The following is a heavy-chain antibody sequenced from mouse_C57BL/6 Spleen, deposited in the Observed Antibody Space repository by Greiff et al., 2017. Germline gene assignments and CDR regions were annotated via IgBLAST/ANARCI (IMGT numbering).Heavy chain of an antibody. V-gene: IGHV1-50*01. D-gene: IGHD1-1*01. J-gene: IGHJ1*03. CDR2: IDPSDSYT. Sequence: QVQLQQPGAELVKPGASVKLSCKASGYTFTSYWMQWVKQRPGQGLAWIGEIDPSDSYTNSNQKFKGKATLTVDTSSSTAYMQLSSLTSEDSAVYDCAREATTVVARYFDVWGTGTTVTVSS. CDR1: GYTFTSYW. CDR3: AREATTVVARYFDV.